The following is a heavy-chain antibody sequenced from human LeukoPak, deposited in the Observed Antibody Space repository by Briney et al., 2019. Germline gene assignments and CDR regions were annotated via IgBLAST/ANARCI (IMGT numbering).Heavy chain of an antibody. Sequence: SETLSLTCTVSGVSISSSNNFWGWIRQPPGKGLEWMGSIHYRGTTYYIPSLKSRVTISVDTSKNQFSLKVSSVTAADTAVYYCARHEEEDGYNAKTFDFWGQGTLVTVSS. CDR2: IHYRGTT. CDR3: ARHEEEDGYNAKTFDF. D-gene: IGHD5-24*01. V-gene: IGHV4-39*01. CDR1: GVSISSSNNF. J-gene: IGHJ4*02.